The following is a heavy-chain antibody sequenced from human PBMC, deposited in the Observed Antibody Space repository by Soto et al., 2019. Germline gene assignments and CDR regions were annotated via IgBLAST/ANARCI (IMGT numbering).Heavy chain of an antibody. J-gene: IGHJ4*02. CDR3: ARHGAVAAPYFDY. V-gene: IGHV5-51*01. CDR1: GYSFTSYW. D-gene: IGHD6-19*01. CDR2: IYPGDSDT. Sequence: LGESLKICCKVSGYSFTSYWIGWVRQMPGKGLGWMGIIYPGDSDTRYSPSFQGQVTISADKSISTAYLQWSSLKASDTAMYYCARHGAVAAPYFDYWGQGTLVTVSS.